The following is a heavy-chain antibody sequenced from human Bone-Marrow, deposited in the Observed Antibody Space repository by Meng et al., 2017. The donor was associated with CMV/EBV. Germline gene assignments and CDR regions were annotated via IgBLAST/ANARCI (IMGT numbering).Heavy chain of an antibody. J-gene: IGHJ5*02. CDR1: GFTFSSYS. V-gene: IGHV4-39*07. CDR3: ARASPLSGSFA. CDR2: IYYSGST. D-gene: IGHD3-10*01. Sequence: ESLKISCAASGFTFSSYSMNWIRQPPGKGLEWIGSIYYSGSTYYNPSLKSRVTISVDTSKNQFSLKLSSVTAADTAVYYCARASPLSGSFAWGQGTLVTVSS.